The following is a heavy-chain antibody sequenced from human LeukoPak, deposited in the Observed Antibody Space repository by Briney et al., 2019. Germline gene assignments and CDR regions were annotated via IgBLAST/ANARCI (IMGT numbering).Heavy chain of an antibody. CDR2: IYSGGST. D-gene: IGHD6-19*01. V-gene: IGHV3-53*04. J-gene: IGHJ3*02. Sequence: PGGSLRLSCAASGFTVSSNYMSWVRQAPGKGLEWVSVIYSGGSTYYADSVKGRFTISRHNSKNTLYLQMNSLRAEDTAVYYCARGPGIAVAGTEDAFDIWGQGTMVTVSS. CDR1: GFTVSSNY. CDR3: ARGPGIAVAGTEDAFDI.